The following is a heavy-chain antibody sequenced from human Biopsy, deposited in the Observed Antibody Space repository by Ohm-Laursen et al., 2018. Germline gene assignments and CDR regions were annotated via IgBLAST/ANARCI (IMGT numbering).Heavy chain of an antibody. J-gene: IGHJ6*02. CDR3: ARDPIVGSKADGMDV. D-gene: IGHD1-26*01. CDR2: IWYDGSSE. CDR1: GFTVSTTY. V-gene: IGHV3-33*08. Sequence: SLRLSCAATGFTVSTTYMSWVRQAPGKGLEWVAIIWYDGSSEYYADSVKGRFTISRDNSKNTVYLEMNSLRAEDTAVYFCARDPIVGSKADGMDVWGQGTTVTVSS.